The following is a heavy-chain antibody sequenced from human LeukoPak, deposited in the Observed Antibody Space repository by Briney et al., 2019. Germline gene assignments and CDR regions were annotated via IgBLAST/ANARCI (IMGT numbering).Heavy chain of an antibody. CDR3: AREYYYDSSGYSYIDY. J-gene: IGHJ4*02. Sequence: RGESLKISCKGSGYSFTSYWIGWVRQMPGKGLEWMGIIYPGDSDTRYSPSLQGQVTISADKSISTAYLQWSSLKASDTAMYYCAREYYYDSSGYSYIDYWGQGTLVTVSS. D-gene: IGHD3-22*01. CDR2: IYPGDSDT. V-gene: IGHV5-51*01. CDR1: GYSFTSYW.